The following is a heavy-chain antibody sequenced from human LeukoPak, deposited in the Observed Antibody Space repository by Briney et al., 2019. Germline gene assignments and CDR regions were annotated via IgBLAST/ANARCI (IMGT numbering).Heavy chain of an antibody. CDR1: GLTFSSYG. CDR3: AKPLTGVSSDYFDY. J-gene: IGHJ4*02. CDR2: IRYDGSNK. D-gene: IGHD7-27*01. V-gene: IGHV3-30*02. Sequence: GGSLRLSCAASGLTFSSYGMHWVRQAPGKGLEWVAFIRYDGSNKYYADSVKGRFTISRDNSKNTLYLQMNSPRAEDTAVYYCAKPLTGVSSDYFDYWGQGTLVTVSS.